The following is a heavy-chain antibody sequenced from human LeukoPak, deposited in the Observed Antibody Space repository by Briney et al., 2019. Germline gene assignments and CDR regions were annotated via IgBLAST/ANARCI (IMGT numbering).Heavy chain of an antibody. J-gene: IGHJ4*02. CDR1: GFTFSSYG. D-gene: IGHD3-22*01. Sequence: GGSLRLSCAASGFTFSSYGMSWVRQAPGKGLEWVSAISGSGGSTYYADSVKGRFTISRDNSKNTLYLQINSLRAEDTAVYYCAKDASITMIVVVSQYYFDYWGQGTLVTVSS. CDR2: ISGSGGST. V-gene: IGHV3-23*01. CDR3: AKDASITMIVVVSQYYFDY.